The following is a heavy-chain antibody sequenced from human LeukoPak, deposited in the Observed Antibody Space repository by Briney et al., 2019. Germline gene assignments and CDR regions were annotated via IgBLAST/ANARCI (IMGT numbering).Heavy chain of an antibody. D-gene: IGHD4-17*01. Sequence: PGGSLRLSCAASDFTVNTNYMTWVRQAPGRGLEWVSFIYADGNTYYADSVKGRFTISKDISKNAVYLQMNSLRAEDTAVYYCARDSYGDANFDSWGQGTLVTVSS. J-gene: IGHJ4*02. CDR1: DFTVNTNY. CDR3: ARDSYGDANFDS. CDR2: IYADGNT. V-gene: IGHV3-53*01.